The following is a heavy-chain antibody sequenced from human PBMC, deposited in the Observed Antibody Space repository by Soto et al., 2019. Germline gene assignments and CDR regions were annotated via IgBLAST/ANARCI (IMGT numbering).Heavy chain of an antibody. D-gene: IGHD1-7*01. CDR1: GFTFSDYY. V-gene: IGHV3-11*01. J-gene: IGHJ4*02. CDR3: ASETTSTHS. CDR2: IGTSGSDT. Sequence: GGSLRLSCAASGFTFSDYYMSWIRQAPGKGLEWLSYIGTSGSDTYYSDSVKDRFTISRDNAKNSLYLQMNSLSADDTAVYYCASETTSTHSWGQGTLVTVSS.